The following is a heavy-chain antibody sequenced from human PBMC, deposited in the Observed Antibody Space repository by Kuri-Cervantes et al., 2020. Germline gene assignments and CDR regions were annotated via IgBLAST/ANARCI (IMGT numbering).Heavy chain of an antibody. V-gene: IGHV1-18*01. J-gene: IGHJ6*02. CDR3: ARAVRITGYSSSSPYYYGMDV. CDR1: GYTFTSYG. Sequence: ASVKVSCKASGYTFTSYGISWVRQAPGQGLEWMGWISAYNGNTNYAQKLQGRVTMTTDTSTSTAYMELRSLRSDDTAVYYCARAVRITGYSSSSPYYYGMDVWGQGTTVTVSS. D-gene: IGHD6-13*01. CDR2: ISAYNGNT.